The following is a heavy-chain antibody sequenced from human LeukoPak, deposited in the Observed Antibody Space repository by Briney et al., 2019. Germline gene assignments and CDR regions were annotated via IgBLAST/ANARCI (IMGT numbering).Heavy chain of an antibody. J-gene: IGHJ3*02. Sequence: ASVKVSCKVSGYTLTELSMHWVRQAPGKGLEWMGGFDPEDGETIYAQKFQGRVTMTEDISTDTAYMELSSLRSEDTAVYYCATSVTIFGVVTPDDAFDIWGQGTMVTVSS. CDR1: GYTLTELS. D-gene: IGHD3-3*01. CDR3: ATSVTIFGVVTPDDAFDI. CDR2: FDPEDGET. V-gene: IGHV1-24*01.